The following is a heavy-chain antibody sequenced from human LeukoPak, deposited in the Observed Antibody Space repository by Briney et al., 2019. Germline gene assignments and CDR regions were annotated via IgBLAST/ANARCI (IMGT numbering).Heavy chain of an antibody. D-gene: IGHD6-19*01. Sequence: PGGSRRLSCAASGFTVSSNYMSWVRQAPGKGLEWVSYISSSSSTIYYEDSVKGRFTISRDNAKNSLYLQMDSLRAEDTAVYYCIVYSSGWQWGQGTLVTVSS. CDR3: IVYSSGWQ. J-gene: IGHJ4*02. V-gene: IGHV3-48*04. CDR1: GFTVSSNY. CDR2: ISSSSSTI.